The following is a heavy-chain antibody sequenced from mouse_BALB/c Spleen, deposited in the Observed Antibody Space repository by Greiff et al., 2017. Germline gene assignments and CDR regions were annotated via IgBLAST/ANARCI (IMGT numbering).Heavy chain of an antibody. CDR2: IYPGNSDT. D-gene: IGHD2-4*01. Sequence: EVQLQESGTVLARPGASVKMSCKASGYSFTSYWMHWVKQRPGQGLEWIGAIYPGNSDTSYNQKFKGKAKLTAVTSASTAYMELSSLKNEDSAVYYCTRSRGLRYYAMDYWGQGTSVTVSS. V-gene: IGHV1-5*01. J-gene: IGHJ4*01. CDR1: GYSFTSYW. CDR3: TRSRGLRYYAMDY.